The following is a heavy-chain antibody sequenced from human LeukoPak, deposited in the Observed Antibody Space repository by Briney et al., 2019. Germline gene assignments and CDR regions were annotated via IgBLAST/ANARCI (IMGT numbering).Heavy chain of an antibody. CDR3: ASDGLYGSGRNGMDV. CDR1: GGSISSYY. D-gene: IGHD3-10*01. J-gene: IGHJ6*04. Sequence: PSETLSLTCTVSGGSISSYYWSWIRQPPGKGLEWIGYIYYSGSTNYNPSLKSRVTISVDTSKNQFSLKLSSVTAADTAVYYCASDGLYGSGRNGMDVWGKGTTVTVSS. V-gene: IGHV4-59*01. CDR2: IYYSGST.